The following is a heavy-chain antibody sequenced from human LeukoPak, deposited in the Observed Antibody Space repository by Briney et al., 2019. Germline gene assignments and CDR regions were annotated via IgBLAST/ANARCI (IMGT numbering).Heavy chain of an antibody. D-gene: IGHD6-19*01. Sequence: GASVKVSCKASGYTFTGYYMHWVRQAPGQGLEWMGWINPNSGGTNYAQKFQGWVTMTRGTSISTAYMELGRLRSDDTAVYYCARGSVAVAGVLDAFDIWGQGTMVTVSS. CDR1: GYTFTGYY. V-gene: IGHV1-2*04. CDR2: INPNSGGT. J-gene: IGHJ3*02. CDR3: ARGSVAVAGVLDAFDI.